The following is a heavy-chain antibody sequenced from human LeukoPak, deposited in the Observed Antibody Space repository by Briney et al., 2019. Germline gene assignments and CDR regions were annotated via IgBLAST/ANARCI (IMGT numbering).Heavy chain of an antibody. Sequence: SVKVSCKASGGTFSSYAISWVRQAPGQGLEWMGGIIPIFGTANYAQKFQGRVTITTDESTGTAYMELSSLRSEDTAVYYCARQYCSSTSCHYYFDYWGQGTLVTVSS. CDR2: IIPIFGTA. CDR3: ARQYCSSTSCHYYFDY. CDR1: GGTFSSYA. V-gene: IGHV1-69*05. J-gene: IGHJ4*02. D-gene: IGHD2-2*01.